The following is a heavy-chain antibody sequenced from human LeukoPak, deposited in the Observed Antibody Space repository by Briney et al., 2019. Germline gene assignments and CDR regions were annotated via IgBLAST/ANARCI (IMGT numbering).Heavy chain of an antibody. CDR2: IYYSGST. V-gene: IGHV4-59*01. CDR3: ARDLSGRWLNSHYFDY. CDR1: GGSISSYY. D-gene: IGHD3-10*01. J-gene: IGHJ4*02. Sequence: SETLSLTCTVSGGSISSYYWSWIRQPPGKGLEWIGYIYYSGSTNYNPSLKSRVTISVDTSKNQFSLKLSSVTAADTAVYYCARDLSGRWLNSHYFDYWGQGTLVTVSS.